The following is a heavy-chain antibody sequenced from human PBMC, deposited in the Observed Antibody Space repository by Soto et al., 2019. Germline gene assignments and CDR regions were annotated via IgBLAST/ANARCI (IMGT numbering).Heavy chain of an antibody. CDR3: ARRGLVGATTFDY. V-gene: IGHV4-39*01. CDR2: IYYSGST. Sequence: SETLSLTCTVSGGSISSSRSYWGWIRQPPGKGLECIGSIYYSGSTYYSPPLKSRVTISVDTSKNQFSLKLSSVTAADTAVYYCARRGLVGATTFDYWGQGTLVTVSS. J-gene: IGHJ4*02. CDR1: GGSISSSRSY. D-gene: IGHD1-26*01.